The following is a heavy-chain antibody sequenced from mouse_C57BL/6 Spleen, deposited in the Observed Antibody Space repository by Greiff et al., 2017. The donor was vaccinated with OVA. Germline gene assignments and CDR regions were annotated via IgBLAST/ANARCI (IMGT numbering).Heavy chain of an antibody. Sequence: EVQLQQSGPELVKPGASVKISCKASGYTFTDYYMNWVKQSHGKSLEWIGDINPNNGGTSYNQKFKGKATLTVDKSSSTAYMELRSLTSEDSAVYYCAREVNWDWYFDVWGTGTTVTVSS. CDR3: AREVNWDWYFDV. D-gene: IGHD4-1*01. J-gene: IGHJ1*03. CDR2: INPNNGGT. CDR1: GYTFTDYY. V-gene: IGHV1-26*01.